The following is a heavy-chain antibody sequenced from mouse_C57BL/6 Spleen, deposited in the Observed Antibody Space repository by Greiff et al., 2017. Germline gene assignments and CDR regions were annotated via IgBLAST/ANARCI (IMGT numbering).Heavy chain of an antibody. J-gene: IGHJ4*01. CDR3: ARVGFYDYDRAMDY. CDR2: IYPGGGYT. CDR1: GYTFTNYW. V-gene: IGHV1-63*01. D-gene: IGHD2-4*01. Sequence: QVQLKQSGAELVRPGTSVKMSCKASGYTFTNYWIGWAKQRPGHGLEWIGDIYPGGGYTNYNEKFKGKATLTADKSSSTAYMQFSSLTSEDSAIYYCARVGFYDYDRAMDYWGQGTSVTVSS.